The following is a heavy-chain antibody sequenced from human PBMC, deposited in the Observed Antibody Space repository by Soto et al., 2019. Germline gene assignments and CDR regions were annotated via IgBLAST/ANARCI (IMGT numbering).Heavy chain of an antibody. J-gene: IGHJ6*02. D-gene: IGHD6-13*01. Sequence: EASVKVSCKASGYTFTGYYMHWVRQAPGQGLEWMGWINPNSGGTNYAQKFQGRVTMTRDTSISTAYMELSRLRSDDTAVYYCAREPTAAGTSHPYGMDVWGQGTTVTVSS. CDR1: GYTFTGYY. CDR2: INPNSGGT. CDR3: AREPTAAGTSHPYGMDV. V-gene: IGHV1-2*02.